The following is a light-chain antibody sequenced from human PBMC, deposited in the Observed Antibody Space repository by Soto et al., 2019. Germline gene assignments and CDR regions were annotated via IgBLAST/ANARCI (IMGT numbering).Light chain of an antibody. CDR2: KAS. Sequence: DIQMTQSPSTLSASVGDRVTITCRASQTISDWLAWFQQKPGKAPKVLIYKASNLESGVPSRFSGSGFGTEFTLTISSLQPDDFVIYYCQQYLGYSWTFGQGTKVEIK. CDR1: QTISDW. J-gene: IGKJ1*01. CDR3: QQYLGYSWT. V-gene: IGKV1-5*03.